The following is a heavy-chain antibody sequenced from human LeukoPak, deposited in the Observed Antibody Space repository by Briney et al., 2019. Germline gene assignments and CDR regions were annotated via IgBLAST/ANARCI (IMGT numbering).Heavy chain of an antibody. D-gene: IGHD3-22*01. Sequence: ASVKVSCKASGYTFNSYYMHWVRQAPGQGLEWMGWINPNSGDTNYAQKFQGRVTMTRDTSISTAYMELSRLRSDDTAVYYCARDERYDSSGYPFDYWGQGTLVTVSS. V-gene: IGHV1-2*02. CDR3: ARDERYDSSGYPFDY. CDR1: GYTFNSYY. J-gene: IGHJ4*02. CDR2: INPNSGDT.